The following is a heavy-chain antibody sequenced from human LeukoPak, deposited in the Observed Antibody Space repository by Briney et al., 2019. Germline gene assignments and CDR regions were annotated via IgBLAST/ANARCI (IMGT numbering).Heavy chain of an antibody. CDR1: GFTFSNAW. J-gene: IGHJ6*03. V-gene: IGHV3-15*01. CDR3: TTGPVIAPLGRYYYYYMDV. Sequence: GGSLRLSCAASGFTFSNAWMSWVRQAPGKGLEWVGRIKSKTDGGTTDYAAPVKGRFTISRDDSKNTLYLQMNSLKTEDTAVYYCTTGPVIAPLGRYYYYYMDVWGKGTTVTVSS. D-gene: IGHD2-21*01. CDR2: IKSKTDGGTT.